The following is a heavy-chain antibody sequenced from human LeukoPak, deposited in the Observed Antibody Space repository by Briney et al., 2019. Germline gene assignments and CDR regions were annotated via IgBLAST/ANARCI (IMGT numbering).Heavy chain of an antibody. D-gene: IGHD2-21*02. V-gene: IGHV3-23*01. J-gene: IGHJ6*02. CDR3: AKIPSVTAPPRGGMDV. CDR2: ISGSGEST. Sequence: GGSLRLSCAASGFTFNYYGMAWVRQAPGKGLEWVSVISGSGESTYYADSVKGRFTISRDNSKNTLYLQMNSLSAEDTAVYYCAKIPSVTAPPRGGMDVWGQGPTVTVSS. CDR1: GFTFNYYG.